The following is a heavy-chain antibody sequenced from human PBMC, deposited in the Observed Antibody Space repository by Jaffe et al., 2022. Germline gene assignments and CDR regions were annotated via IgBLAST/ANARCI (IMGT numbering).Heavy chain of an antibody. CDR3: ARVKNLVPRIHWYFDL. Sequence: QVQLQESGPGLVKPSETLSLTCIVSGTSIISDYWSWIRHPPGKGLEWIGHVSYSGGTDYSPSLKSRVTISRDTSKNQFSLRLTSVTDADTAVYFCARVKNLVPRIHWYFDLWGPGTLVTVSS. D-gene: IGHD2-15*01. V-gene: IGHV4-59*01. CDR1: GTSIISDY. J-gene: IGHJ2*01. CDR2: VSYSGGT.